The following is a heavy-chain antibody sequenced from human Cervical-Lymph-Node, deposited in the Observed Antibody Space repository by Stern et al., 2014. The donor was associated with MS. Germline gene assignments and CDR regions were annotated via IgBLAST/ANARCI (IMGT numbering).Heavy chain of an antibody. CDR1: GFTXSYHA. V-gene: IGHV3-30*01. Sequence: VQLVESGGGVVQPGRSLRLSCAASGFTXSYHAMHWVXQAPGXGLAWVXXXSYDGSDKNDADSVKGRFTISRDNSRNTLYLQMNSLRVDDTAVYYCARGGAVTTSDYSLDYWGQGILVTVSS. J-gene: IGHJ4*02. D-gene: IGHD4-17*01. CDR2: XSYDGSDK. CDR3: ARGGAVTTSDYSLDY.